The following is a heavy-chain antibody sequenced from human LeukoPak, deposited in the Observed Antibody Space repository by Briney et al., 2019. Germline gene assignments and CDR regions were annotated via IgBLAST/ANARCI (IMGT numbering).Heavy chain of an antibody. Sequence: PGGSLRLSCAASGFTFSSYAMHWVRQAPGKGLEWVAVISYDGSNKYYADSVKGRFTISRDNSKNTLYLQMNSLRAEDTAVYYCARDQFSGPIRATFDYWGQGTLVTVSS. D-gene: IGHD3-10*01. CDR3: ARDQFSGPIRATFDY. CDR2: ISYDGSNK. J-gene: IGHJ4*02. CDR1: GFTFSSYA. V-gene: IGHV3-30*04.